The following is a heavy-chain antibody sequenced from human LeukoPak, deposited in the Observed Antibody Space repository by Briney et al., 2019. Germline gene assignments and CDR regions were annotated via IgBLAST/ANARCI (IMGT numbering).Heavy chain of an antibody. J-gene: IGHJ4*02. Sequence: GGSLRLSCTASGFTFSDFHMSWIRQAPGKGLELVSHISGSGYAIHHPGSVKGRFTISRDNAKNSLYLQMNSLRVEDSAVYYCARLSGTYSRGGDHWGQGTLVTVSS. CDR3: ARLSGTYSRGGDH. CDR1: GFTFSDFH. D-gene: IGHD1-26*01. CDR2: ISGSGYAI. V-gene: IGHV3-11*01.